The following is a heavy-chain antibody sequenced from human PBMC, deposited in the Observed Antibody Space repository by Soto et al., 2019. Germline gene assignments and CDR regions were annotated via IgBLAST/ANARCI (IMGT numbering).Heavy chain of an antibody. Sequence: QVQLVQSGAEVKKPGASVKVSCKASGYTFTSYGISWVRQAPGQGLEWMGWISGYNGNTNYAQKLQGRVTMTTDTSTSTAYMELRSLRSDDTAVYYCARTGVTYYDILTGDLPLADYWGQGTLVTVSS. J-gene: IGHJ4*02. CDR3: ARTGVTYYDILTGDLPLADY. V-gene: IGHV1-18*01. CDR2: ISGYNGNT. D-gene: IGHD3-9*01. CDR1: GYTFTSYG.